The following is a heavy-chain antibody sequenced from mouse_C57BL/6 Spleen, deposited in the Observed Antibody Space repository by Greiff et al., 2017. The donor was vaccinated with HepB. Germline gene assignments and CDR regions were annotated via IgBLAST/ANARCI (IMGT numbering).Heavy chain of an antibody. CDR2: INYDGSST. CDR1: GFTFSDYY. J-gene: IGHJ4*01. V-gene: IGHV5-16*01. D-gene: IGHD1-1*01. CDR3: ARDSYDYYGGAYAMDY. Sequence: EVMLVESEGGLVQPGSSMKLSCTASGFTFSDYYMAWVRQVPEKGLEWVANINYDGSSTYYLDSLKSRFIISRDNAKNILYQQMSSLKSEDTATYYCARDSYDYYGGAYAMDYWGQGTSVTVSS.